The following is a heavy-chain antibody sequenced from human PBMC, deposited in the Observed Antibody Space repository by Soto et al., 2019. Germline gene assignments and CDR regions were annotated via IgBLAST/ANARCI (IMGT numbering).Heavy chain of an antibody. Sequence: SETLSLTCTFSGDSISTYYWHLIRLPPAKGLEWIGYIYYTGDTNYDPSLKSRVTISLDTSKNQFSLKLSSVPAADTAVYYCARDPSGHPPLYRFDPWGQGTMVTVSS. CDR1: GDSISTYY. CDR3: ARDPSGHPPLYRFDP. D-gene: IGHD1-26*01. V-gene: IGHV4-59*01. J-gene: IGHJ5*02. CDR2: IYYTGDT.